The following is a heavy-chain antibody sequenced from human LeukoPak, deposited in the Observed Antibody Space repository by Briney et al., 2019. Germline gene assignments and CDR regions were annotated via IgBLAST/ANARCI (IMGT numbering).Heavy chain of an antibody. J-gene: IGHJ6*02. CDR3: ARGAVVVAATYYYYYYGMDV. D-gene: IGHD2-15*01. V-gene: IGHV4-34*01. Sequence: PSETLSLTCAVYGGSFSGYYWSWIRQPPGKGLECIGEINHSGSTNYNPSLKSRVTISVDTSKNQFPLKLSSVTAADTAVYYCARGAVVVAATYYYYYYGMDVWGQGTTVTVSS. CDR1: GGSFSGYY. CDR2: INHSGST.